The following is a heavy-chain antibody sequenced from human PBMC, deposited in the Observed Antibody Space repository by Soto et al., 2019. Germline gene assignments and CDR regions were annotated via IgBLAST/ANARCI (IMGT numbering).Heavy chain of an antibody. Sequence: SETLSLTCTVSGGSISSSYWSWIRQPPGKGLEWIGYIYDSGSTYYNSSLKSRVTMSVDTSKNQFSLKLSSVTAADTAVYYCARHLYDILTGYYGGFDYWGQGTLVTVSS. D-gene: IGHD3-9*01. CDR2: IYDSGST. V-gene: IGHV4-59*08. CDR1: GGSISSSY. J-gene: IGHJ4*02. CDR3: ARHLYDILTGYYGGFDY.